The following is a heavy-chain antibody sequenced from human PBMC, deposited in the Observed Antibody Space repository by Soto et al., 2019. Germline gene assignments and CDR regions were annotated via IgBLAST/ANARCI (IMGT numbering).Heavy chain of an antibody. V-gene: IGHV3-7*01. CDR2: IKQDGSEK. CDR1: GFTFSRYW. Sequence: EVQLVESGGGLVQPGGSLRISCAVSGFTFSRYWMSWFRQAPGKGLEGVATIKQDGSEKNYVDSVKGRFTISRDNAENSLYLQMNSLSAEDTAVYFCARDVGYDYVNWGQGTLVTVSS. D-gene: IGHD5-12*01. J-gene: IGHJ4*02. CDR3: ARDVGYDYVN.